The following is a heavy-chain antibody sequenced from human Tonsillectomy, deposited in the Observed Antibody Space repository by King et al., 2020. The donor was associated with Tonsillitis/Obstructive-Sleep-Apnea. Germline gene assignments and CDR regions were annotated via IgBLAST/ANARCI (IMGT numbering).Heavy chain of an antibody. CDR3: ARDEWPQGFDP. CDR1: GGSFSGYY. V-gene: IGHV4-34*01. CDR2: INHSGST. J-gene: IGHJ5*02. Sequence: VQLQQWGAGLLKPSETLSLTCAVYGGSFSGYYWSWIRQPPGKGLEWIGEINHSGSTNYNPSLKSRVTMSVDTSKNQFSLKLSSVTAADTGVYYCARDEWPQGFDPWGQGTLVTVSS. D-gene: IGHD3-3*01.